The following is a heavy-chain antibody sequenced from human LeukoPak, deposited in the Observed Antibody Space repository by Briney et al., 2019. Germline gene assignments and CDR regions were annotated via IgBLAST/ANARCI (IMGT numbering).Heavy chain of an antibody. D-gene: IGHD3-10*01. CDR1: GGSISSSNW. CDR2: IYHSGST. Sequence: SGTLSLTCAVSGGSISSSNWWSWVRQPPGKGLEWIGEIYHSGSTNYNPSLKSRVTISVDKSQNQFSLKLSSVTAADTAVYYCARNVLLWFGELLQPAAFDIWGQGTMVTVSS. CDR3: ARNVLLWFGELLQPAAFDI. V-gene: IGHV4-4*02. J-gene: IGHJ3*02.